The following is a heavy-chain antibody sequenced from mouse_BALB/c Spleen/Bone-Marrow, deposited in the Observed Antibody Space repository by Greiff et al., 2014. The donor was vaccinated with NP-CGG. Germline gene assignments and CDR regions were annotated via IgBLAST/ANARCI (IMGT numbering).Heavy chain of an antibody. Sequence: QVQLQQPGAELVKPGASVKLSCKASCYTFTSYWMHWVKQRPGQGLEWIGEINPSNGRTNYNEKFKSKATLTVDKSSSTAYMQLSSLTSEDSAVYYCAGPFDYWGQGTTLTVSS. V-gene: IGHV1S81*02. CDR3: AGPFDY. CDR2: INPSNGRT. J-gene: IGHJ2*01. CDR1: CYTFTSYW.